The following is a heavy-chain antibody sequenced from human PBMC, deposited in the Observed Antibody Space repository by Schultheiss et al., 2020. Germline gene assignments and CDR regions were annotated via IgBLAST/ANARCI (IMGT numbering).Heavy chain of an antibody. CDR3: ARVKAARPIGHFDY. CDR1: GFTFDDYA. CDR2: IWYDGSNK. V-gene: IGHV3-33*08. Sequence: GGSLRLSCVASGFTFDDYAMHWVRQAPGKGLEWVAVIWYDGSNKYYADSVKGRFTISRDNSKNTLYLQMNSLRAEDTAVYYCARVKAARPIGHFDYWGQGTLVTVSS. D-gene: IGHD6-6*01. J-gene: IGHJ4*02.